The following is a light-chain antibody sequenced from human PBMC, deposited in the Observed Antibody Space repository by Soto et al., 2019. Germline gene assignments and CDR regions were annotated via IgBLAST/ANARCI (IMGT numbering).Light chain of an antibody. CDR3: QQYHRSSIT. CDR2: DAS. V-gene: IGKV1-5*01. J-gene: IGKJ5*01. CDR1: QSLNND. Sequence: DIQMTQSPSTLSASVGDRVTITCRASQSLNNDLAWYQQKPGKAPNLLIYDASTLERGVPSRFSGTGSGTEFTLAINSLQPDDFATYYCQQYHRSSITFGQGTDWRLN.